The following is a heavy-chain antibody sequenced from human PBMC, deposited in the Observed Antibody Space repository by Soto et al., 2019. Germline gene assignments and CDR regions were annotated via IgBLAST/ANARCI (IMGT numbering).Heavy chain of an antibody. CDR2: ISYDGSNK. V-gene: IGHV3-30*18. CDR1: GFTFSSYG. D-gene: IGHD2-15*01. Sequence: GGSLRLSCAASGFTFSSYGMHWVRQAPGKGLEWVAVISYDGSNKYYADSVKGRFTISRDNSKNTLYLQMNSLRAEDTAVYYCAKSDLVVVAASDPNYYYGMDVWGQGTTVTVSS. CDR3: AKSDLVVVAASDPNYYYGMDV. J-gene: IGHJ6*02.